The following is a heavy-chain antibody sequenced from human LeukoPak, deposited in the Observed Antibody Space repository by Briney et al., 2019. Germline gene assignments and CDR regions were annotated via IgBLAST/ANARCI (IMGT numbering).Heavy chain of an antibody. D-gene: IGHD3-3*01. CDR2: IYYSRST. CDR3: ARGGYYDFWSGPNPFDY. J-gene: IGHJ4*02. V-gene: IGHV4-59*01. CDR1: GGSISSYY. Sequence: SETPSLTCTVSGGSISSYYWSWIRQPPGKGLEWIGYIYYSRSTNYNPSLKSRVTISVDTSKNQFSLKLSSVTAADTAVYYCARGGYYDFWSGPNPFDYWGQGTLVTVSS.